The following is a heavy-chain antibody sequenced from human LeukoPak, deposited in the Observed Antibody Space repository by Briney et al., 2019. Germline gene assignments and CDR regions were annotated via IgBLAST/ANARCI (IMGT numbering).Heavy chain of an antibody. D-gene: IGHD6-13*01. Sequence: ASVTLSFTASGYAFTIYGISRVRQAPGQGLEWMGWISAYNDNTNYSQKHQGRVTMTTDTSTSKTYLELRRLRPEDTAAPFCERVSHGYSSSQEKNNWFDPWGQRTLVTVSP. CDR3: ERVSHGYSSSQEKNNWFDP. CDR1: GYAFTIYG. V-gene: IGHV1-18*01. J-gene: IGHJ5*02. CDR2: ISAYNDNT.